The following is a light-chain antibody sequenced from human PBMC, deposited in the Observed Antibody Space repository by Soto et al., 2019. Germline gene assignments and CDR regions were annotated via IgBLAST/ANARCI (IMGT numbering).Light chain of an antibody. CDR1: SSDVGSYDL. V-gene: IGLV2-23*01. CDR3: CSYAGPSTSLYV. J-gene: IGLJ1*01. Sequence: QSVLTQPASVSGSPGQSITISCTGTSSDVGSYDLVSWYQQYPGKAPKLMIFEDTKRPSWVSNRFSGSKSGNTASLTISGLQAEDEADYYCCSYAGPSTSLYVFGTGTKVTVL. CDR2: EDT.